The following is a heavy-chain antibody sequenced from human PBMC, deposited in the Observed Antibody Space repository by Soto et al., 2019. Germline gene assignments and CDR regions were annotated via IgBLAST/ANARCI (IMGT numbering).Heavy chain of an antibody. CDR3: AKDLGLGRMITFGGVIEAPPNAFDI. CDR2: INPSGGST. CDR1: GYTFTSYY. J-gene: IGHJ3*02. D-gene: IGHD3-16*02. Sequence: ASVKVSCKASGYTFTSYYMHWVRQAPGQGLEWMGIINPSGGSTSYAQKFQGRVTMTRDTSTSTVYMELGSLRSEDTAVYYCAKDLGLGRMITFGGVIEAPPNAFDIWGQGTMVTVSS. V-gene: IGHV1-46*01.